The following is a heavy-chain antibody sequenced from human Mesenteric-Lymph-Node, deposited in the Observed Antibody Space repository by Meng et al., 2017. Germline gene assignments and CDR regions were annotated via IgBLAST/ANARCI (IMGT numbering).Heavy chain of an antibody. Sequence: VTLQDSRPGLVQPSGTLSLTCAVSGGSISSSNWWSWVRQPPGKGLEWIGEIYHSGSTNYNPSLKSRVTISVDTSKNQFSLKLSSVTAADTAVYYCGRDQGRQLIDHWGQGTLVTVSS. CDR3: GRDQGRQLIDH. D-gene: IGHD1-1*01. V-gene: IGHV4-4*02. CDR2: IYHSGST. CDR1: GGSISSSNW. J-gene: IGHJ4*02.